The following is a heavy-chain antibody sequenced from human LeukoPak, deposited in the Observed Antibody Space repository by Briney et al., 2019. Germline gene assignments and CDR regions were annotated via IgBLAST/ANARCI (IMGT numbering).Heavy chain of an antibody. Sequence: ASVKVSCXASGGTFSSYAISWVRQAPGQGLEWMGRIIPIFGTANYAQKFQGRVTITTDESTSTAYMELSSLRSEDTAVYYCARGSGYEYFDYWGQGTLVTVSS. CDR3: ARGSGYEYFDY. CDR2: IIPIFGTA. V-gene: IGHV1-69*05. D-gene: IGHD5-12*01. J-gene: IGHJ4*02. CDR1: GGTFSSYA.